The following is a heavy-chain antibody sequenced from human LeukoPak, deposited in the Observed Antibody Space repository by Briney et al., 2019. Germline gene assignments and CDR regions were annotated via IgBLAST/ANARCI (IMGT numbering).Heavy chain of an antibody. CDR1: GFTFDDYA. CDR2: ISWAGGST. J-gene: IGHJ4*02. V-gene: IGHV3-43D*03. D-gene: IGHD3-10*01. CDR3: AKEEVRGVIGY. Sequence: GGSLRLSCAASGFTFDDYAMQWVRQAPEKGLEWVSLISWAGGSTYYADSVKGRFTISRDNSKNSLYLQMNSLRAEDTALYYCAKEEVRGVIGYWGQGTLVTVSS.